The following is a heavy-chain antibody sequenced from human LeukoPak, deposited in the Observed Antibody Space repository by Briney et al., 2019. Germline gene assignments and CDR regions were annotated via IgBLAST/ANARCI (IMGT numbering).Heavy chain of an antibody. Sequence: GGSLRLSCEASGFSVSSNDMSWVRQAPGKGLECVSVIDRGGSTFYADSVKGRFTISRDNSKNTLYPQMNSLRVEDTAEFYCAKRVGYGYGMDVWGQGTTVTVSS. J-gene: IGHJ6*02. D-gene: IGHD6-13*01. V-gene: IGHV3-53*01. CDR3: AKRVGYGYGMDV. CDR1: GFSVSSND. CDR2: IDRGGST.